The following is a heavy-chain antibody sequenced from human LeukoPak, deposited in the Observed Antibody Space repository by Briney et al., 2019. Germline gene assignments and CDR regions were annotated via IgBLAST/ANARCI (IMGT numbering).Heavy chain of an antibody. Sequence: GESLKISCKGSGYSFTSYWIGWVRQMPGKGLEWMGIIYPGDSDTRYSPSFQGQVTISADKSISTAYLQWSSLKASDTAMYYCARLDGAYCGGDCPFDYWGQGTLVTVSS. CDR1: GYSFTSYW. D-gene: IGHD2-21*02. CDR3: ARLDGAYCGGDCPFDY. CDR2: IYPGDSDT. J-gene: IGHJ4*02. V-gene: IGHV5-51*01.